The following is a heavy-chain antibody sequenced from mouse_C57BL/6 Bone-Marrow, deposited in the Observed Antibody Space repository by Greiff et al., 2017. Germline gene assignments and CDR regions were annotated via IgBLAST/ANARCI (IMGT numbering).Heavy chain of an antibody. J-gene: IGHJ2*03. CDR3: ASPNWDGVDY. CDR1: GYAFSSSW. Sequence: QVQLQQSGPELVKPGASVKISCKASGYAFSSSWMNWVKQRPGKGLEWIGRIYPGDGDTNYNGKFKGKATLTADKSSSTAYMQLSSLTAEDSAVSVCASPNWDGVDYWGRGNSLTVTA. D-gene: IGHD4-1*01. V-gene: IGHV1-82*01. CDR2: IYPGDGDT.